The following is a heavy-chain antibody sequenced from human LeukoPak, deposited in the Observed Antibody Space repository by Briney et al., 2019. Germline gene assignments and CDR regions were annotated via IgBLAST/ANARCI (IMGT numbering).Heavy chain of an antibody. J-gene: IGHJ4*02. D-gene: IGHD3-10*01. Sequence: GGSLRLSCAAPRFTISSYTMNWVRQAPGKGLEWVSSISGSGDIIYYTDSVKGRFTISRDNAKNSLYLQMNSLRAEDTALYYCAGPSDPGIYYFDYWGQGTLVTVSS. CDR2: ISGSGDII. V-gene: IGHV3-21*01. CDR3: AGPSDPGIYYFDY. CDR1: RFTISSYT.